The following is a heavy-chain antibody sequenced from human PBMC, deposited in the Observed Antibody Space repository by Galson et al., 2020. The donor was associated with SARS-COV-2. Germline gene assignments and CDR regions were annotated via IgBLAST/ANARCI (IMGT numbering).Heavy chain of an antibody. CDR3: ARAVGYCGRADCYARLEY. J-gene: IGHJ4*02. D-gene: IGHD2-2*03. V-gene: IGHV3-7*01. Sequence: GESLKLSCVGSGFIYGSYFMDWVRQAPGKGLEWVANINGEGSEKNYVDSVKGRFTISRDNAKNSLYLQMDSLRVEDTAVYYCARAVGYCGRADCYARLEYWGQGALVAVAS. CDR2: INGEGSEK. CDR1: GFIYGSYF.